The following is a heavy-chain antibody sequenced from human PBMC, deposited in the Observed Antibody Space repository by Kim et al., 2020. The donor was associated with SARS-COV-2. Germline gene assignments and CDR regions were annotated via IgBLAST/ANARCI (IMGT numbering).Heavy chain of an antibody. J-gene: IGHJ3*02. V-gene: IGHV1-3*01. CDR2: INAGNGGT. CDR1: GYTFTSYT. D-gene: IGHD6-19*01. Sequence: ASVKVSCKGSGYTFTSYTIHWVRQAPGQRLEWMGWINAGNGGTKYSQNFQGRVTITRDTSASTAYMELSSLRSEDTTVYYCARSRAVAGPLDAFDIWGQRAMVTVSS. CDR3: ARSRAVAGPLDAFDI.